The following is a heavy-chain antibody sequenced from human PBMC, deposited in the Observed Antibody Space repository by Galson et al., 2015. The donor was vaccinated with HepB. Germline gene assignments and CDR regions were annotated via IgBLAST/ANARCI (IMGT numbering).Heavy chain of an antibody. CDR2: IIPIFGTA. CDR3: ARRGYSYGRVNLRGPGDYYYYYVDV. D-gene: IGHD5-18*01. V-gene: IGHV1-69*13. CDR1: GGTFSSYA. Sequence: SVKVSCKASGGTFSSYAISWVRQAPGQGLEWMGGIIPIFGTANYAQKFQGRVTITADESTSTAYMELSSLRSEDTAVYYCARRGYSYGRVNLRGPGDYYYYYVDVWGKGTTVTVSS. J-gene: IGHJ6*03.